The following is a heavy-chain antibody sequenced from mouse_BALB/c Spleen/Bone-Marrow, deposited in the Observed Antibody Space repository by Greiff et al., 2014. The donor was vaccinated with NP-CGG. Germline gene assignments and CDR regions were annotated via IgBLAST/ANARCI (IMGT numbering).Heavy chain of an antibody. D-gene: IGHD2-14*01. CDR2: INPSSGYT. CDR1: GYTFTSYT. J-gene: IGHJ1*01. Sequence: VHLVESGAELARPAPSLSMSCTASGYTFTSYTMHWVRQRPGQGLEWLGYINPSSGYTNYNQKFKDKATLTADKSSSTAYMQLSSLTSEDTAGYYCARDRYDWYIDVWGAGTTVTVSS. V-gene: IGHV1-4*01. CDR3: ARDRYDWYIDV.